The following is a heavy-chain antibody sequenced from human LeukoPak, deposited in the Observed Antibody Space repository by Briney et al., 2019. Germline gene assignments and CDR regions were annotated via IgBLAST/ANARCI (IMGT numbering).Heavy chain of an antibody. CDR2: ISGSGGST. CDR3: ALYYDSSGSRNWFDP. D-gene: IGHD3-22*01. CDR1: GFTFSNAW. Sequence: GGSLRLSCAASGFTFSNAWMSWVRQAPGKGLEWVSAISGSGGSTYYADSVKGRFTISRDNSKNTLYLQMNSLRAEDTAVYYCALYYDSSGSRNWFDPWGQGTLVTVSS. V-gene: IGHV3-23*01. J-gene: IGHJ5*02.